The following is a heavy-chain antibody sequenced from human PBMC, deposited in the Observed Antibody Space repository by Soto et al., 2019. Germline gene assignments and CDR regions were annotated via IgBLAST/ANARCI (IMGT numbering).Heavy chain of an antibody. Sequence: SETLSLTCAVSGYSISSGYYWGWIRQTPGKGLEWIASIYHSGSTYYNPSLKSRVTISVDTSKNQLSLKLTSVTAADTAVYYCARGAATVTPGWFDPWGQGIMVTVSS. J-gene: IGHJ5*02. CDR3: ARGAATVTPGWFDP. CDR2: IYHSGST. V-gene: IGHV4-38-2*01. D-gene: IGHD4-17*01. CDR1: GYSISSGYY.